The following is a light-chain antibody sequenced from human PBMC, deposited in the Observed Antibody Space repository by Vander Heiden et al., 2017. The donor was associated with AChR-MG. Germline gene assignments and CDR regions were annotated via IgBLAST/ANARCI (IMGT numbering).Light chain of an antibody. CDR3: QQYNNWPSLT. J-gene: IGKJ4*01. CDR1: QITSNN. CDR2: GAS. V-gene: IGKV3-15*01. Sequence: EIVMTQSPATLSVSPGERATLSCRASQITSNNLAWYQQKPGQAPRLHIYGASTRATGIPARFSGSGSGTEFTLTISSLQSEDFAVYHCQQYNNWPSLTFGGGTKVEIK.